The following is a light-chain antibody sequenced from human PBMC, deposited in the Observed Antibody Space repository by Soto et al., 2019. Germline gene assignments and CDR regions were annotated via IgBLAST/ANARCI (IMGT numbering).Light chain of an antibody. V-gene: IGLV1-44*01. Sequence: QSVLTQPPSASGTPGQRVTISCSGSSSNIGSNTVNWYQQLPGTAPKLLIYSDNQRTSGVPDRFSGSKSGTSASLAIGGLLSEDEADYYCATWDDSLNAWVFGGGTKVTVL. J-gene: IGLJ3*02. CDR3: ATWDDSLNAWV. CDR1: SSNIGSNT. CDR2: SDN.